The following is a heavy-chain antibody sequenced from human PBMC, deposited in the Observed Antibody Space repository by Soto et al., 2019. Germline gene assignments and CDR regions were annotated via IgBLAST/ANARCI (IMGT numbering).Heavy chain of an antibody. Sequence: SGPTLVNPTQTLTLTCTFSGFSLTTSGMCVTWIRQPPGKALEWLALIDWDDDKYYSTSLKTRVTISKDTSKNQVVLTMTNMDPLEKTTNLRARGGGATPDYWGQGTQVTVSS. D-gene: IGHD1-26*01. V-gene: IGHV2-70*01. CDR3: ARGGGATPDY. CDR2: IDWDDDK. J-gene: IGHJ4*02. CDR1: GFSLTTSGMC.